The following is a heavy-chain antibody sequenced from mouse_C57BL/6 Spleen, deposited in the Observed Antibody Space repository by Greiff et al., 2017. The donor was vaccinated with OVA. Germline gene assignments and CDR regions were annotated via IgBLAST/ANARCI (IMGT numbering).Heavy chain of an antibody. D-gene: IGHD1-1*01. V-gene: IGHV5-6*01. J-gene: IGHJ3*01. CDR3: ARHEITTGFAY. CDR2: ISSGGSYT. Sequence: EVMLVESGGDLVKPGGSLKLSCAASGFTFSSYGMSWVRQTPDKRLEWVATISSGGSYTYYPDSVKGRFTISRDNAKNTLYLQMSSLKSEDTAMYYCARHEITTGFAYWGQGTLVTVSA. CDR1: GFTFSSYG.